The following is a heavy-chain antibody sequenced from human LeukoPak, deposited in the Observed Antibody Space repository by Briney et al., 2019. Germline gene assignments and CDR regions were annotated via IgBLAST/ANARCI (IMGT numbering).Heavy chain of an antibody. Sequence: GESLKISCEASGYSFTTYWIGWVRQMPGKGLEWMGIIYPDDSDTKYSPSFQGQVTISADGSISTAYLQWSGLKASDTAVYYCARQGGGYYYGSGSYYKGNYYYYGMDVWGQGTTVTVSS. D-gene: IGHD3-10*01. CDR1: GYSFTTYW. CDR2: IYPDDSDT. CDR3: ARQGGGYYYGSGSYYKGNYYYYGMDV. J-gene: IGHJ6*02. V-gene: IGHV5-51*01.